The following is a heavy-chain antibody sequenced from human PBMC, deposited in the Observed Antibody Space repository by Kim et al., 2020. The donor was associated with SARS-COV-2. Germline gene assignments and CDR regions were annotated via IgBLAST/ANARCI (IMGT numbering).Heavy chain of an antibody. CDR2: SGNKRSGFTT. J-gene: IGHJ3*02. CDR3: TRGYSGAQVYAFDI. Sequence: GGSLRLSCGGSGFTLSDHYIDWVRQAPGKGLEWVGRSGNKRSGFTTEYAASVKGRFIISRDESKNSLYLEVNSLKSEDTAVYHCTRGYSGAQVYAFDIWGQGTMVTVSS. CDR1: GFTLSDHY. V-gene: IGHV3-72*01. D-gene: IGHD1-26*01.